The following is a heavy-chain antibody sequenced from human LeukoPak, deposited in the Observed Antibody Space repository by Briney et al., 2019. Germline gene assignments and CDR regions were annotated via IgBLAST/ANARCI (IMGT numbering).Heavy chain of an antibody. CDR1: GGSSSGYY. D-gene: IGHD3-16*02. CDR3: AIDYYYMDV. V-gene: IGHV4-34*01. Sequence: SETLSLTCAVYGGSSSGYYWSWIRQPPGKGLEWIGEINHSGSTNYNPSLKSRVTISLDTSKNQFSLQLSSVTAADTAVYYCAIDYYYMDVWGKGTTVTVSS. J-gene: IGHJ6*03. CDR2: INHSGST.